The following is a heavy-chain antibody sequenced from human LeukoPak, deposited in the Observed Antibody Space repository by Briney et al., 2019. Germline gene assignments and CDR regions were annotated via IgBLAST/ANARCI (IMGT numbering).Heavy chain of an antibody. D-gene: IGHD3-22*01. V-gene: IGHV4-39*01. CDR3: ASSMIVVHDMWYFDY. CDR1: SGSINTSNYY. CDR2: IYYSGST. J-gene: IGHJ4*02. Sequence: PSETLSLTCTVSSGSINTSNYYWGWIRQPPGKGLEWIGSIYYSGSTYYNPSLKSRVTISVDTSKNQFSLKLSSVTAADTAVYYCASSMIVVHDMWYFDYWGQGTLVTVSS.